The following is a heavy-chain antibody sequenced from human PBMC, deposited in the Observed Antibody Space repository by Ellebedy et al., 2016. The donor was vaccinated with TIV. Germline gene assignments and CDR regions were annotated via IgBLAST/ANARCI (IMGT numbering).Heavy chain of an antibody. J-gene: IGHJ5*02. D-gene: IGHD1-1*01. CDR1: GGSFSGYY. CDR2: INHSGST. CDR3: ARDRLERRVNWFDP. Sequence: SETLSLTXAVYGGSFSGYYWSWIRQPPGKGLEWIGEINHSGSTNYNPSLKSRVTISVDTSKNQFSLKLNSVTAADTAVYYCARDRLERRVNWFDPWGQGTLVTVSS. V-gene: IGHV4-34*01.